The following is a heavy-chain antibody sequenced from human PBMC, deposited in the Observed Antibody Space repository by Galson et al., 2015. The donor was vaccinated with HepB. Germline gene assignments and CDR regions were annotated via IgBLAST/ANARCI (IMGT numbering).Heavy chain of an antibody. V-gene: IGHV1-2*04. CDR2: INPNSGGA. D-gene: IGHD2-2*01. Sequence: SVKVSCKASGYTFTGYYMHWVRQAPGQGLEWMGWINPNSGGANYAQKFQGWVTMTRDTSISTAYMELSRLRSDDTAVHYCARGRGYCSSTSCGWFDPWGQGTLVTVSS. CDR3: ARGRGYCSSTSCGWFDP. CDR1: GYTFTGYY. J-gene: IGHJ5*02.